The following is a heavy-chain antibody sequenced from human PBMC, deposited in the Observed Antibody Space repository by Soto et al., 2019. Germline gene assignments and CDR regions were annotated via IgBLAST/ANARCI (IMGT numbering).Heavy chain of an antibody. D-gene: IGHD3-3*01. CDR2: IKRKTDGGTT. CDR3: TTATYDFWSGTYYFDN. Sequence: EVQLVESGGGLLEPGGSLRLPCAASVFTFNNAWMAWVRRAPGKGLEGVGGIKRKTDGGTTDYAAPVKGRSTISRDDSENMLQLQMISLKTEDTAVYYCTTATYDFWSGTYYFDNWGQGTLVTVSS. CDR1: VFTFNNAW. V-gene: IGHV3-15*07. J-gene: IGHJ4*02.